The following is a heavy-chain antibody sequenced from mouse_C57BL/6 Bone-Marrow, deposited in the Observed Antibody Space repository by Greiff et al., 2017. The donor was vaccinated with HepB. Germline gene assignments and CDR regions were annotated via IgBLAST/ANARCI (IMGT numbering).Heavy chain of an antibody. V-gene: IGHV1-82*01. D-gene: IGHD2-1*01. Sequence: VQLQQSGPELVKPGASVKISCKASGYAFSSSWMNWVKQRPGKGLEWIGRIYPGDGDTNYNGKFKGKATLTADKSSSTAYMQLSSLTSEDSAVYFCARNWGNYSYYFDYWGQGTTLTVSS. J-gene: IGHJ2*01. CDR2: IYPGDGDT. CDR1: GYAFSSSW. CDR3: ARNWGNYSYYFDY.